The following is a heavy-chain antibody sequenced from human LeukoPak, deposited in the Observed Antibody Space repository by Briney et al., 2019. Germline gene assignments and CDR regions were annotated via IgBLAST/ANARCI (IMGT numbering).Heavy chain of an antibody. CDR2: INHSGST. CDR3: ARGPNGYYYDSSGYLRY. V-gene: IGHV4-34*01. CDR1: GGSFSGYY. D-gene: IGHD3-22*01. Sequence: PSETLSLTCAVYGGSFSGYYWSWIRQPPGKGLEWIGEINHSGSTNYNPSLKSRVTISVDTSKNQFSLKLSSVTAADTAVYYCARGPNGYYYDSSGYLRYWGQGTLVTVSS. J-gene: IGHJ4*02.